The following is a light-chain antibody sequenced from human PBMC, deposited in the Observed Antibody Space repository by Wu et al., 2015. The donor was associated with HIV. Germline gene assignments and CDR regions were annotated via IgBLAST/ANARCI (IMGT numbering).Light chain of an antibody. V-gene: IGKV3-11*01. CDR1: QSVSTY. J-gene: IGKJ3*01. Sequence: EIVLTQSPATLSLSPGERATLSCRASQSVSTYLAWYQQKPGQAPRLLIYDASHRATGIPPRFSGSGSGTDFTLTINSLEPEDFAVYYCQQRSNWPSTFGPGTKV. CDR2: DAS. CDR3: QQRSNWPST.